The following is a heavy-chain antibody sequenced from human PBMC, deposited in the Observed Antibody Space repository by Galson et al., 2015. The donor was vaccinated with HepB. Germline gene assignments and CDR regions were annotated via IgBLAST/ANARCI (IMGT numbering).Heavy chain of an antibody. CDR3: AKELRYCTGGSCRTEPFDI. CDR2: ISSNGRTT. D-gene: IGHD2-15*01. V-gene: IGHV3-23*01. Sequence: INWVRQAPGKGLEWVSIISSNGRTTFSADSVKGRFTLSRDTSKNTVYLQMNSLRDEDTALYYCAKELRYCTGGSCRTEPFDIWGQGTLVTVSS. J-gene: IGHJ3*02.